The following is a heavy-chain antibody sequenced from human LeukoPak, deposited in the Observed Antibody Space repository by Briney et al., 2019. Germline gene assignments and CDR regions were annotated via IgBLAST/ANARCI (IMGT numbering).Heavy chain of an antibody. CDR3: TRHQCSGGSCYSAFDP. CDR2: MYPGDSDT. V-gene: IGHV5-51*01. D-gene: IGHD2-15*01. J-gene: IGHJ5*02. CDR1: GYSFPTYW. Sequence: GESLKISCKGSGYSFPTYWIGWVRQMPGKGLEWMGVMYPGDSDTRYSPSFQGQVTISADKSISTAYLQWSSLKASDAAIYYCTRHQCSGGSCYSAFDPWGQGTLVTVSS.